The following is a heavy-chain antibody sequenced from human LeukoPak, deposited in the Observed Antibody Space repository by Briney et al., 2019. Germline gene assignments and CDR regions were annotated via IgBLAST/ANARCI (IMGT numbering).Heavy chain of an antibody. Sequence: SETLSLTCTVSGGSISSGSYYWSWIRQPAGKGPEWIGRIYTSGSTNYNPSLKSRVTISVDTSKNQFSLKLSSATAADTAVYYCARRGRITTVTEEDYWGQGTLVTVSS. D-gene: IGHD4-17*01. CDR1: GGSISSGSYY. J-gene: IGHJ4*02. V-gene: IGHV4-61*02. CDR2: IYTSGST. CDR3: ARRGRITTVTEEDY.